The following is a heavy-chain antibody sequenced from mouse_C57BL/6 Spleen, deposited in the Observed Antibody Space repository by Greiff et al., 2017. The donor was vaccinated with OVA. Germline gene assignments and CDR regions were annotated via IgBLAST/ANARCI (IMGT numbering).Heavy chain of an antibody. D-gene: IGHD2-10*01. CDR1: GYAFSSSW. CDR2: IYPGDGDT. CDR3: AREGGSYPENAMDY. Sequence: QVQLKESGPELVKPGASVKLSCKASGYAFSSSWMNWVKQRPGKGLEWIGRIYPGDGDTNYNGKFKGKATLTADKSSSTAYMQLSSLTSEDSAVYFCAREGGSYPENAMDYWGQGTSVTVSS. J-gene: IGHJ4*01. V-gene: IGHV1-82*01.